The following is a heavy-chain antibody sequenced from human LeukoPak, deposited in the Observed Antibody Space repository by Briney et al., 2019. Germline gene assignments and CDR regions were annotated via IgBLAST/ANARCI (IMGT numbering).Heavy chain of an antibody. D-gene: IGHD3-10*01. V-gene: IGHV3-23*01. CDR3: AKSGGGTTKNKYYFDY. Sequence: GGSLRLSCAASGFAFSTYAMSWVRQAPGKGLEWVSSISGSGSSTYYADSVKDRFTISRDSSKNTINLQMNSLRAEDTAVFYCAKSGGGTTKNKYYFDYWGQGTLVTVSS. CDR1: GFAFSTYA. CDR2: ISGSGSST. J-gene: IGHJ4*02.